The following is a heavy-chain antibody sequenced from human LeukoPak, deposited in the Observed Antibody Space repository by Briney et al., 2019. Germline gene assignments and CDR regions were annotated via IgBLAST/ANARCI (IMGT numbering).Heavy chain of an antibody. Sequence: SETLSLTCTVSGGSISSSTYSWGWIRQPPGKGLEWIGNIYYSGTTYYNASLKSRVTISVDTSKNQFSLKLSSVTAADTAVYYCARVASWYGDWFDPWGQGTLVTVSS. V-gene: IGHV4-39*07. CDR2: IYYSGTT. CDR3: ARVASWYGDWFDP. D-gene: IGHD6-13*01. J-gene: IGHJ5*02. CDR1: GGSISSSTYS.